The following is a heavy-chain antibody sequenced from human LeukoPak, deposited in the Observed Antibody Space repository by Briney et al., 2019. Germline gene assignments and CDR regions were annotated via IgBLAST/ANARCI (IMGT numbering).Heavy chain of an antibody. CDR2: IYHSGST. J-gene: IGHJ4*02. CDR3: AREYYYDSSGYWYYFDY. D-gene: IGHD3-22*01. V-gene: IGHV4-38-2*02. CDR1: GYSISSGYY. Sequence: SETLSLTCTVSGYSISSGYYWGWIRQPPGKGLEWIGSIYHSGSTYYNPSLKSRVTISVDTSKNQFSLKLSSVTAADTAVYYCAREYYYDSSGYWYYFDYWGQGTLVTVSS.